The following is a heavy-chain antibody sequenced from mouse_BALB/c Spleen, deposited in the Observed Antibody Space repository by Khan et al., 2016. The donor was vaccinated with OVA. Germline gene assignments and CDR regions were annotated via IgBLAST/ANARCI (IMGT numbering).Heavy chain of an antibody. CDR3: ARGGGTAPFAY. V-gene: IGHV5-15*02. CDR1: GFTFRDYG. D-gene: IGHD1-2*01. Sequence: VELVESGGGLVQPGGSRKLSCAASGFTFRDYGMAWVRQAPGKGPEWVAFISDLAYTIYYADTVTGRFTISRANAKNTLYLERRSLRSEDTAMYYCARGGGTAPFAYWGLGTLVTVSA. CDR2: ISDLAYTI. J-gene: IGHJ3*01.